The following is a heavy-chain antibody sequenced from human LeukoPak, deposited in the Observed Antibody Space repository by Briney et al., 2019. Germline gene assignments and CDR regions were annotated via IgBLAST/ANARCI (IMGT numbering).Heavy chain of an antibody. CDR1: GGSLTSNF. D-gene: IGHD5-12*01. V-gene: IGHV4-59*01. Sequence: SETLSLTCTVSGGSLTSNFWGWIRQPPGKGLEWIGYIYYIGSTNYNPSLKSRVTISVDTSKNQFSLKLSSVTAADTAVYYCARDHRRGYSGYDWGYSYYYSGMDGCSQGTTVTAS. CDR2: IYYIGST. CDR3: ARDHRRGYSGYDWGYSYYYSGMDG. J-gene: IGHJ6*02.